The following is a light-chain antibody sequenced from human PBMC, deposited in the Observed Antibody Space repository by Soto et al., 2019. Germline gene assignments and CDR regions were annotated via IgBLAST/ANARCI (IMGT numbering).Light chain of an antibody. J-gene: IGKJ5*01. CDR2: DVS. Sequence: EIVLTQSPATLSLSPGDRATLSCRASQGVRNSLAWYQQKPGQAPRLVIYDVSERAAGIAARFSGSGSGTEFILTISSVESEDFAIYYCQQHNDWPTFGQGTRLEIK. CDR1: QGVRNS. CDR3: QQHNDWPT. V-gene: IGKV3D-11*01.